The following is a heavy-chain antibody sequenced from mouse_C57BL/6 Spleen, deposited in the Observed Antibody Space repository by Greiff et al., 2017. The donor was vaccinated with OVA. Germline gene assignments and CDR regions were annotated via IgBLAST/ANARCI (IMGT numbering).Heavy chain of an antibody. Sequence: EVQLQHSGPELVKPGASVKIPCKASGYTFTDYNMDWVKQSHGKSLEWIGDINPNNGGTIYNQKFKGKATLTVDKSSSTAYMELRSLTSEDTAVYYCARNGVRYYYGSSYRYFDVWGTGTTVTVSS. CDR2: INPNNGGT. CDR1: GYTFTDYN. V-gene: IGHV1-18*01. D-gene: IGHD1-1*01. J-gene: IGHJ1*03. CDR3: ARNGVRYYYGSSYRYFDV.